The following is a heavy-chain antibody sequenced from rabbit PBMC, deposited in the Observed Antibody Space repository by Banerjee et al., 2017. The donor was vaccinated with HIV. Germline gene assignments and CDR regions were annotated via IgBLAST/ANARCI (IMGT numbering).Heavy chain of an antibody. CDR3: ARDYDGYAFALDL. V-gene: IGHV1S43*01. J-gene: IGHJ6*01. CDR1: GFSFSSSND. D-gene: IGHD6-1*01. Sequence: QSLEESGGDLVKPGASLTLTCTASGFSFSSSNDMCWVRQAPGKGLELIACIYTTSGSTWYASWVNGRFTISRSTSLNTVDLQMTSLTAADTATYFCARDYDGYAFALDLWGPGTLVTVS. CDR2: IYTTSGST.